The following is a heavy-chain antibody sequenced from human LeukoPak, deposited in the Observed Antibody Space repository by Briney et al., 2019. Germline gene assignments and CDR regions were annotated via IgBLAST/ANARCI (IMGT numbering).Heavy chain of an antibody. CDR2: INWSGGST. V-gene: IGHV3-20*04. CDR3: ARAQTYGDSRLLLDY. J-gene: IGHJ4*02. CDR1: GFTFGNYG. Sequence: PGGSLRLSCAASGFTFGNYGMSWVRQAPGKGLEWVSGINWSGGSTGYADSVEGRFTISRDNAKNSQYLQMNSLRVEDTALYYCARAQTYGDSRLLLDYWGQGTLVTVSS. D-gene: IGHD4-17*01.